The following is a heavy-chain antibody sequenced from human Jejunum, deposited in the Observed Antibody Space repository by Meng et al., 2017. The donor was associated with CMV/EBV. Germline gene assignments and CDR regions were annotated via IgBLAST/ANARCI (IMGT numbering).Heavy chain of an antibody. CDR2: INPNNGDT. CDR3: ARGANYASYRVDY. J-gene: IGHJ4*02. V-gene: IGHV1-2*02. D-gene: IGHD1-7*01. CDR1: GYTFTSYY. Sequence: QVQLLQSGAEVKTPGASVKVSCKASGYTFTSYYIHWVRLAPGQGLEWMGWINPNNGDTNYAQKFQGGVTMTRDTSINTAYMEVTSADTAVYYCARGANYASYRVDYWGQGTLVTVAS.